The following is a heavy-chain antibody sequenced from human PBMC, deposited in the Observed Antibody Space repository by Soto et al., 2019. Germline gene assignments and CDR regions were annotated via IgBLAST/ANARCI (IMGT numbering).Heavy chain of an antibody. CDR2: IIPLLGVP. CDR3: ARDRFCSSTACYRDAFDV. D-gene: IGHD2-2*01. Sequence: QVQLVQSGAEVRKPGSSVRVSCKASGGPARSYTLTWVRQAPGQGLEWMGRIIPLLGVPDYAQKFQGRLTLVEDKSNKPAVLDLSRLVSDDAVFYCCARDRFCSSTACYRDAFDVWGVGTQVTVSS. V-gene: IGHV1-69*04. CDR1: GGPARSYT. J-gene: IGHJ3*01.